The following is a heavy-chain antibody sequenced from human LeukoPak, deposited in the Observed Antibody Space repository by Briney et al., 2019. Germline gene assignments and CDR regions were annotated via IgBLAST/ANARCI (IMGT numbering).Heavy chain of an antibody. V-gene: IGHV1-18*01. CDR2: ISAYNGNT. J-gene: IGHJ5*02. D-gene: IGHD3-22*01. CDR1: GYTFTSYG. CDR3: ARMYYYDSSGFAGFDP. Sequence: ASVKVSCKASGYTFTSYGISWVRQAPGQGLEWMGWISAYNGNTNYAQKLQGRVTMTTDTSTSTAYMELRSLRSDDTAVYYCARMYYYDSSGFAGFDPWGQGTLVTVSS.